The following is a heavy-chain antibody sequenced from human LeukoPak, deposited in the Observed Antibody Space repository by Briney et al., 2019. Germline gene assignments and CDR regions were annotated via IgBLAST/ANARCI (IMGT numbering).Heavy chain of an antibody. J-gene: IGHJ4*02. V-gene: IGHV3-30*04. Sequence: QPGRSLRLSCAASGFTFSSYAMHWVRQAPGKGLEWVAVISYDGSNKYYADSVKGRLTISKDNSKNTLYLQMNSLRAEDTAVYYCAKGPASIVGATTWDYWGQGTLVTVSS. CDR3: AKGPASIVGATTWDY. CDR2: ISYDGSNK. D-gene: IGHD1-26*01. CDR1: GFTFSSYA.